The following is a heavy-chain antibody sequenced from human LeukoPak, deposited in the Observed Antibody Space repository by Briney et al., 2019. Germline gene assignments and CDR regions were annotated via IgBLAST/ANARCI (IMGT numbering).Heavy chain of an antibody. V-gene: IGHV1-69*13. CDR1: GGTFIIYA. J-gene: IGHJ3*02. Sequence: SVTASFKASGGTFIIYAISWVRQAPGQGLEGMGGIIPIFGTANYAQKFQGRVTITADESTSTAYMELSSLRSEDTAVYYCARGGRYGDYLGAFDIWGQGTMVTVSS. CDR2: IIPIFGTA. CDR3: ARGGRYGDYLGAFDI. D-gene: IGHD4-17*01.